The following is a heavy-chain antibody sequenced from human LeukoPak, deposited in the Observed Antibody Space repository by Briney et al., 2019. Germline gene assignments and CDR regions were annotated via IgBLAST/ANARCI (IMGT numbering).Heavy chain of an antibody. CDR3: ARLYSYYFYYYMDL. Sequence: GASVKVSCKASGYTFTSYHMHWVRQAPGQGLEWMGIINPSGGTTNYAQKFQGRITITRNTSISTAYMELSSLRSEDTAVYYCARLYSYYFYYYMDLWGKGTTVSVSS. CDR1: GYTFTSYH. D-gene: IGHD2-21*01. CDR2: INPSGGTT. V-gene: IGHV1-46*01. J-gene: IGHJ6*03.